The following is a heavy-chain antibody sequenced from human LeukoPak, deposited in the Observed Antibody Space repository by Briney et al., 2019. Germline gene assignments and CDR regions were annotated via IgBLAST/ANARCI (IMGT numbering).Heavy chain of an antibody. CDR3: AKDDYRYCSSTSCYGAFDI. CDR2: ISYDGSNK. Sequence: PGGSLRLSCAASGFTFSSYGMHWVRQAPGKGLEWVAVISYDGSNKYYADSVKGRLTISRDNSKNTLYLQMNSLRAEDTAVYYCAKDDYRYCSSTSCYGAFDIWGQGTMVTVSS. CDR1: GFTFSSYG. D-gene: IGHD2-2*01. V-gene: IGHV3-30*18. J-gene: IGHJ3*02.